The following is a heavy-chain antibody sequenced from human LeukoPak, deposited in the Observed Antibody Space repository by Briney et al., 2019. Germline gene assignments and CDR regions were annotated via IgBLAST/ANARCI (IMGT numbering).Heavy chain of an antibody. V-gene: IGHV3-23*01. D-gene: IGHD6-13*01. CDR2: ISGSGGST. Sequence: GASLRLSCAASGFPFSSYAMSWVRQAPGKGLDWVSVISGSGGSTYYADSVKGRFTISRDNSKNTLYLQMNSLRAEDTAVYYCAKCGQQLVPRWFDPWGQGTLVTVSS. CDR3: AKCGQQLVPRWFDP. J-gene: IGHJ5*02. CDR1: GFPFSSYA.